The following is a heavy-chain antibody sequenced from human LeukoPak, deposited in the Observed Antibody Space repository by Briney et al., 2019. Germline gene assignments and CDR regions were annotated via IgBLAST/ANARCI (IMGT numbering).Heavy chain of an antibody. Sequence: SVKVSCKASGGIFSSYAISWVRQAPGQGLEWMGRIIPILGIANYAQKFQGRVTITADKSTSTAYMELSSLRSEDTAVYYCARRVRGVSTLLNDAFDIWGQGTMATVSS. CDR2: IIPILGIA. D-gene: IGHD3-10*01. CDR1: GGIFSSYA. CDR3: ARRVRGVSTLLNDAFDI. J-gene: IGHJ3*02. V-gene: IGHV1-69*04.